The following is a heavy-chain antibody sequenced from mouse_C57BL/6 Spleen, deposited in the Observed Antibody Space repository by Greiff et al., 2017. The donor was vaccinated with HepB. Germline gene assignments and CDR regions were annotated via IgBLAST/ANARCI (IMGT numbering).Heavy chain of an antibody. V-gene: IGHV3-1*01. CDR3: ARSTTVYYAMDY. CDR2: ISYSGST. D-gene: IGHD1-1*01. CDR1: GYSITSGYD. J-gene: IGHJ4*01. Sequence: EVQVVESGPGMVKPSQSLSLTCTVTGYSITSGYDWHWIRHFPGNKLEWMGYISYSGSTNYNPSLKSRISITHDTSKNHFFLKLNSVTTEDTATYYCARSTTVYYAMDYWGQGTSVTVSS.